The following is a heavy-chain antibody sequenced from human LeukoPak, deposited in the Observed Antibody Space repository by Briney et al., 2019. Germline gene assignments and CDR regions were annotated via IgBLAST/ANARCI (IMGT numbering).Heavy chain of an antibody. D-gene: IGHD5-18*01. V-gene: IGHV1-2*02. J-gene: IGHJ4*02. CDR3: ARGNTALVPGD. CDR1: GYTFTAYY. Sequence: GASVKVSCKASGYTFTAYYMHWVRQAPGQGLEWMGWVNPKSGDTDYAQKFQGRVTMTRDTSISTAYMELSRLRSDDTAVYYCARGNTALVPGDWGQGTLVTVSS. CDR2: VNPKSGDT.